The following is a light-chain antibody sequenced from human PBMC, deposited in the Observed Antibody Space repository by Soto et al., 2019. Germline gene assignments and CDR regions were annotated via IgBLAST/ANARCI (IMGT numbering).Light chain of an antibody. CDR3: QHYGSSLWT. CDR1: QSVSSNY. J-gene: IGKJ1*01. Sequence: EIVLTQSPGTLSLSPGERATLSCRASQSVSSNYLAWYQQKPGQAPRLLIYGASSRATGIPDRFSGSGSGTDFTLTIIRLEPEDFAVYYCQHYGSSLWTFGQGTKVEIK. CDR2: GAS. V-gene: IGKV3-20*01.